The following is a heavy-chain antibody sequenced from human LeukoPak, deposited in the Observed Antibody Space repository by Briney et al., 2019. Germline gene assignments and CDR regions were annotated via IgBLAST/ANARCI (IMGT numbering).Heavy chain of an antibody. V-gene: IGHV3-49*04. CDR1: GFTFGDYA. CDR2: IRSKAYGGTT. CDR3: TRVPLLWFGESFDY. D-gene: IGHD3-10*01. J-gene: IGHJ4*02. Sequence: GGSLRLSCTASGFTFGDYAMSRVRQAPGKGLEWVGFIRSKAYGGTTEYAASVKGRFTISRDDSKSIAYLQMNSLKTEDTAVYYCTRVPLLWFGESFDYWGQGTLVTVSS.